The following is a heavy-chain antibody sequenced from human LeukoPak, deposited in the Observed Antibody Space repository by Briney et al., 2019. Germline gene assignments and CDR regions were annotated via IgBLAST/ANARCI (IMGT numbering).Heavy chain of an antibody. Sequence: SETLSLTCTVSGGSISSYYWSWVRQPPGKGLEWIGYIDYSGSTNYNPSLKSRVTISVDTSKNQFSLKLSSVTAADTAVYYCAGTYRYNYYYYMDVWGKGTTVTISS. CDR1: GGSISSYY. J-gene: IGHJ6*03. V-gene: IGHV4-59*01. CDR2: IDYSGST. D-gene: IGHD1-1*01. CDR3: AGTYRYNYYYYMDV.